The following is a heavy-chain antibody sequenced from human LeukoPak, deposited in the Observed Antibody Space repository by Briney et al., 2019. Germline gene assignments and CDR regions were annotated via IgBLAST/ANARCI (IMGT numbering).Heavy chain of an antibody. D-gene: IGHD4-23*01. J-gene: IGHJ4*02. CDR3: AKDIRWSFDY. Sequence: GGSLRLSCATSGLSFSNFAMNWVRQAPGKGLEWVSVIGGSGGNIHYADSVKGRFTISRDNSKNTLYLQMNSLRAEDTATYYCAKDIRWSFDYWGQGTLVTVSS. CDR2: IGGSGGNI. V-gene: IGHV3-23*01. CDR1: GLSFSNFA.